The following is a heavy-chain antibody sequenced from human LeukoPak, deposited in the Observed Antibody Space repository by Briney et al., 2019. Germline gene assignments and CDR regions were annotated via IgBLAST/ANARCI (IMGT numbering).Heavy chain of an antibody. CDR3: ARDGNQYSSSWCPEYFQH. J-gene: IGHJ1*01. CDR2: IWYDGSNK. CDR1: GFTFSSYG. D-gene: IGHD6-13*01. V-gene: IGHV3-33*01. Sequence: GGSLRLSCAASGFTFSSYGMHWVRQAPGKGLEWVAVIWYDGSNKYYADSVKGRFTISRDNSKNTLYLQMNSLRAEDTAVYYCARDGNQYSSSWCPEYFQHWGQGTLVTVSS.